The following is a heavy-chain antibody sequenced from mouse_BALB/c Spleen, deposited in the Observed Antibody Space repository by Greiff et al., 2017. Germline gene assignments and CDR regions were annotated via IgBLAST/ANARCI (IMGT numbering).Heavy chain of an antibody. Sequence: EVQRVESGPGLVKPSQSLSLTCTVTGYSITSDYAWNWIRQFPGNKLEWMGYISYSGSTSYNPSLKSRISITRDTSKNQFFLQLNSVTTEDTATYYCARPLYYGNYEDDMDYWGQGTSVTVPS. D-gene: IGHD2-1*01. V-gene: IGHV3-2*02. CDR2: ISYSGST. CDR1: GYSITSDYA. J-gene: IGHJ4*01. CDR3: ARPLYYGNYEDDMDY.